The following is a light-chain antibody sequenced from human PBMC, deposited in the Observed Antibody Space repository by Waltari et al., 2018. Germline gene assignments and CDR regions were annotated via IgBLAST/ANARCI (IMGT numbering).Light chain of an antibody. J-gene: IGLJ2*01. CDR1: SSDVGGYNY. Sequence: QSALTQPRSVSGSPGQSVTISCTGTSSDVGGYNYVSWYQQHPGKPPKLMIYDVSKRPSVVPDRFSGSRAGNTASLTIAGLQAEDEADYYCCSYAGSYVVFGGGTKLTVL. V-gene: IGLV2-11*01. CDR3: CSYAGSYVV. CDR2: DVS.